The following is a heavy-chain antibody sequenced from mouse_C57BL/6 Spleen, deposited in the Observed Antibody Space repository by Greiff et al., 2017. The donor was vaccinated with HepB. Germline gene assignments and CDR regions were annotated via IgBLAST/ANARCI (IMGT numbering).Heavy chain of an antibody. J-gene: IGHJ4*01. Sequence: QVQLKQPGAELVKPGASVKVSCKASGYTFTSYWMHWVKQRPGQGLEWIGRLHPSDSDTNYNQKFKGKATLTVDKSSSTAYMQLSSLTSEDSAVYYCAIGGYDEEGYAMDYWGQGTSVTVSS. V-gene: IGHV1-74*01. CDR1: GYTFTSYW. D-gene: IGHD2-2*01. CDR3: AIGGYDEEGYAMDY. CDR2: LHPSDSDT.